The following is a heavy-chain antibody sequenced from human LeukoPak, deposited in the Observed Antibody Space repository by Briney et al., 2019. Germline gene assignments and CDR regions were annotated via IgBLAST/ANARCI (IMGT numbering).Heavy chain of an antibody. CDR3: AKVKYYYGSGSYSSYYYSYGMDV. CDR2: IYYSGST. V-gene: IGHV4-59*01. D-gene: IGHD3-10*01. J-gene: IGHJ6*02. CDR1: GGSLSSYY. Sequence: SETLSLTCTVSGGSLSSYYWSWIRQPPGKGLEWIGYIYYSGSTKYNPSLKSRVTTSVDTSKNQFSLKLSSVSAADTAVYFCAKVKYYYGSGSYSSYYYSYGMDVWGQGTTVTVSS.